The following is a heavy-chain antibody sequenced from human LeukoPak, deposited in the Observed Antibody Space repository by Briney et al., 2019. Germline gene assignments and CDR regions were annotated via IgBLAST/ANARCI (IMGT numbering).Heavy chain of an antibody. V-gene: IGHV3-23*01. CDR1: GFTFSSYA. CDR2: ISGSGGST. CDR3: AKDYEATGTEPFDY. J-gene: IGHJ4*02. Sequence: GGSLRLSCAASGFTFSSYAMSWVRQAPGRGLEWVSAISGSGGSTYYADSVKGRFTISRDNSKNTLYLQMNSLRAEDTAVYYCAKDYEATGTEPFDYWGQGTLVTVSS. D-gene: IGHD5-12*01.